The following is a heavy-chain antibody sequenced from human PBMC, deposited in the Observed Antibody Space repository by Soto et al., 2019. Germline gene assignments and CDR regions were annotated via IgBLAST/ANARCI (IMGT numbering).Heavy chain of an antibody. Sequence: EAQLVESGGDLVQPGGSLRLSCAASGFTLNRDWTSWVRQAPGKGLEWVASITDDGTGKFYVDSVKGRFTISRDDVKNSLYLQMISLRAEDAAVYYCAGISRGHWGQGTLVTVSS. J-gene: IGHJ4*02. CDR3: AGISRGH. CDR2: ITDDGTGK. D-gene: IGHD2-15*01. CDR1: GFTLNRDW. V-gene: IGHV3-7*01.